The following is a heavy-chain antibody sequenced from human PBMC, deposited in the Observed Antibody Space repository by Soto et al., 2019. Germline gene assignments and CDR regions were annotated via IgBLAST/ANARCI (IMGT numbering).Heavy chain of an antibody. CDR2: INSGGST. CDR3: ARGYMNPSAFDL. Sequence: EVQLVESGGGLIQPGGSLRLSCAASGFTVSSKYMSWVRQAPGRGLEWVSIINSGGSTYYADSVKGRFSISRDNSKNTLYFQMNSLRAEDTALYYCARGYMNPSAFDLWGQGTMVTVSS. J-gene: IGHJ3*01. CDR1: GFTVSSKY. D-gene: IGHD1-20*01. V-gene: IGHV3-53*01.